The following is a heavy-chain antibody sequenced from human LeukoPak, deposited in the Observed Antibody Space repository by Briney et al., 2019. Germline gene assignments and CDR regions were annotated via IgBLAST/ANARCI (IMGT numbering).Heavy chain of an antibody. D-gene: IGHD3-22*01. CDR1: GFTFSRYS. J-gene: IGHJ5*02. CDR2: ISSGNSFM. Sequence: GGSLRLSCAASGFTFSRYSMNWVRQAPGKGLEWVPSISSGNSFMYYADSVKGRFTISRDNAKNSLYLQMNSLRAKDTALYYCARDYYDSSGSSWFDPWGQGTLVTVSS. V-gene: IGHV3-21*01. CDR3: ARDYYDSSGSSWFDP.